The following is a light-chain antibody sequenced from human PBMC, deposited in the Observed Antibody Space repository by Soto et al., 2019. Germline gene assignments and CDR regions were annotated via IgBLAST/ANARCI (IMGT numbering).Light chain of an antibody. CDR3: QQYDTYWT. V-gene: IGKV1-5*01. CDR2: DAS. J-gene: IGKJ1*01. CDR1: QSILSW. Sequence: DIQMTQSPSTLSASVGDRVTITCRASQSILSWLAWYQHKPGKAPKLLIYDASSLEGGVPSRFSGSRSGTEFTLTISSLQPDDIANYYCQQYDTYWTFGQGTKVDIK.